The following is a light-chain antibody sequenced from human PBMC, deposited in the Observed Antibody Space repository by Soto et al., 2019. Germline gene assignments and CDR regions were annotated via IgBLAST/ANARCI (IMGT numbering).Light chain of an antibody. CDR1: QSIGTY. Sequence: DIQMTQSPSSLSASVGDRVTITCRASQSIGTYLIWYQQKLGKAPNLLIYAASILQSGVPSRFSGSGTGTDYTLTISSLQHEDFATYYCQQSYSAPPTFGQGTKVEI. CDR2: AAS. V-gene: IGKV1-39*01. J-gene: IGKJ1*01. CDR3: QQSYSAPPT.